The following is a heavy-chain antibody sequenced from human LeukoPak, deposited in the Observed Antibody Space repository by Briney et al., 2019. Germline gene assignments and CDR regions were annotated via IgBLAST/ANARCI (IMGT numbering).Heavy chain of an antibody. CDR3: AGGYPYSSSSGAFDI. J-gene: IGHJ3*02. V-gene: IGHV3-21*01. CDR2: ISSSSYI. Sequence: PGGSLRLSCAASGFTFSSYSMNWVRQAPGKGLEWVSSISSSSYIYYADSVKGRFTISRDNAKNSLYLQMNSLRAEDTAVYYCAGGYPYSSSSGAFDIWGQGTMVTVSS. D-gene: IGHD6-6*01. CDR1: GFTFSSYS.